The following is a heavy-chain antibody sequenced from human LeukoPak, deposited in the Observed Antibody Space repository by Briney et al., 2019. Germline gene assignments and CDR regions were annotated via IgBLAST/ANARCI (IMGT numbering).Heavy chain of an antibody. V-gene: IGHV1-18*01. D-gene: IGHD3-3*01. CDR3: ARGLNYDFWSGYYSWGHPRRYYYMDV. CDR2: ISAYNGNT. Sequence: GASVKVSCKASGYTFTSYGISWVRQAPGQGLEWMGWISAYNGNTNYAQKLQGRVTMTTDTSTSTAYMELRSLRSDDTAVYYCARGLNYDFWSGYYSWGHPRRYYYMDVWGKGTTVTVSS. J-gene: IGHJ6*03. CDR1: GYTFTSYG.